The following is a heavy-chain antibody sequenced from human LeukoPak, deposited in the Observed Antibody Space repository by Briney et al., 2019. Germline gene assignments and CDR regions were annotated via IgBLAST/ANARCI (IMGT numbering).Heavy chain of an antibody. Sequence: PGRSLRLSCAASGFTFSSYGMHWVRQAPGKGLEWVAVISYDGSNKYYADSVKGRFTISRDNSKNTLYLQMNSLRAEDTAVYYCAEERQWLGTTSFDYWGQGTLVTVSS. V-gene: IGHV3-30*18. J-gene: IGHJ4*02. D-gene: IGHD6-19*01. CDR3: AEERQWLGTTSFDY. CDR2: ISYDGSNK. CDR1: GFTFSSYG.